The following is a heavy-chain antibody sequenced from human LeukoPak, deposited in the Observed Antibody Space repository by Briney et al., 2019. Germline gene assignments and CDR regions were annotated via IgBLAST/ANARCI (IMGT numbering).Heavy chain of an antibody. CDR1: GFTFSSYT. V-gene: IGHV3-21*01. D-gene: IGHD3-16*01. CDR3: ASGHYDYVWGSISPTNYFDN. CDR2: NSGSSDYI. J-gene: IGHJ4*02. Sequence: GGSLRLSCAASGFTFSSYTMDLVRRAPGKGLEWVSSNSGSSDYIFYADSVRGRFTISRDNAQNSLYLQMNSLRVEDTAVYYCASGHYDYVWGSISPTNYFDNWGQGTLVTVSS.